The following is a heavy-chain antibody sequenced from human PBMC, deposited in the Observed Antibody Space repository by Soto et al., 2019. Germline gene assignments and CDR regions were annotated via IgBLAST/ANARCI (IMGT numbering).Heavy chain of an antibody. CDR1: GGSINSNYF. V-gene: IGHV4-39*01. Sequence: SETLSLTCAVSGGSINSNYFWGWIRQPPGKGLEWIGSIYYSGSTYYNPSLKSRVTISVDTSKNQFSLKLSSVTAADTAVYYCARRQSSSWYGLWGQGTLVTVSS. J-gene: IGHJ4*02. D-gene: IGHD6-13*01. CDR2: IYYSGST. CDR3: ARRQSSSWYGL.